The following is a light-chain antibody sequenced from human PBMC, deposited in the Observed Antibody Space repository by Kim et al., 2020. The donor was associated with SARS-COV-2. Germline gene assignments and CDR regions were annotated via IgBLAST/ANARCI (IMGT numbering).Light chain of an antibody. J-gene: IGLJ3*02. V-gene: IGLV3-21*04. Sequence: APGKTATITCGGDDIGTKSVHWYQQKPGQAPVLVIYYDTDRPSGIPERFPASNSGNTATLTVSRVEAGDEADYYCQVWDSGSDQWVFGGGTKLTVL. CDR1: DIGTKS. CDR3: QVWDSGSDQWV. CDR2: YDT.